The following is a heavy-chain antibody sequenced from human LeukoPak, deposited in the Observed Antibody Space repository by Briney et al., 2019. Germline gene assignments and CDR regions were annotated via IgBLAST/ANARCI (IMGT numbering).Heavy chain of an antibody. D-gene: IGHD3-22*01. CDR2: INPNSGDR. CDR3: ARGFYYDNSGIDTFDV. Sequence: GESLRISCKGSGYTFTGYYMHWVRQAPGQGLEWMGWINPNSGDRNYAQKFQGRVTMARDTSINTAYMELSSLRSDDTAVYYCARGFYYDNSGIDTFDVWGQGTMVTVSS. J-gene: IGHJ3*01. V-gene: IGHV1-2*02. CDR1: GYTFTGYY.